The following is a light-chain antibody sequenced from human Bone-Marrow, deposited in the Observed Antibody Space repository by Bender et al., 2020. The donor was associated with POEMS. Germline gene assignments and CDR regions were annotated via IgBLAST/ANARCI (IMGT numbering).Light chain of an antibody. Sequence: SYDLTQPPSVSVSAGQTASITCSGDRLGDKYVCWYRQKPGQSPVLVIYQDDKRPSGIPERFSGSNSGNTATLTISETPTMDEADYYCQAWDSGAAVTFGGGTKLAVL. CDR1: RLGDKY. J-gene: IGLJ2*01. CDR2: QDD. CDR3: QAWDSGAAVT. V-gene: IGLV3-1*01.